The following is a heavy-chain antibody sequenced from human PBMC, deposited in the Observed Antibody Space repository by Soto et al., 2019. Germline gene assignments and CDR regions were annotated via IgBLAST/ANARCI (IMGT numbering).Heavy chain of an antibody. V-gene: IGHV5-51*01. CDR1: GYSFTSYW. J-gene: IGHJ5*02. D-gene: IGHD3-3*01. CDR2: IYPGDSDT. CDR3: ARRSYYDFWSGYHTEDWFDP. Sequence: GESLKISCKGSGYSFTSYWIGWVRQMPGKGLEWMGIIYPGDSDTRYSPSFQGQVTISADKSISTAYLQWSSLQASDAAMYYCARRSYYDFWSGYHTEDWFDPWGQGTLVTVSS.